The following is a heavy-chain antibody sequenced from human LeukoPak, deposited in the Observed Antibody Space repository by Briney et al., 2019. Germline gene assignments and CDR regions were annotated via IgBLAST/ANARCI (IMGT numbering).Heavy chain of an antibody. D-gene: IGHD6-19*01. V-gene: IGHV3-20*04. CDR2: INWNGGST. Sequence: GGSLRLSCAASGFTFDDYGMSWVRQAPGKGLEWVSGINWNGGSTGYADSVKGRFTISRDNAKNSLYLQMNSLRAEDTALYYCARARIAVAHDAFDIWGQGTMVTVSS. CDR3: ARARIAVAHDAFDI. J-gene: IGHJ3*02. CDR1: GFTFDDYG.